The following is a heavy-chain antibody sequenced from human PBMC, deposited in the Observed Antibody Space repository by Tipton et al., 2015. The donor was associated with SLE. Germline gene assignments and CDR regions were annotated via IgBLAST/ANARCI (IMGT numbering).Heavy chain of an antibody. CDR3: AAYSSSGKRWFDP. V-gene: IGHV4-59*04. Sequence: TLSLTCTVSGGSISSYYWSWIRQPPGKGLEWIGSIYHSGSTYYNPSLKSRVTISVDTSKNQFSLKLSSVTAADTAVYYCAAYSSSGKRWFDPWGQGTLVTVSS. CDR2: IYHSGST. J-gene: IGHJ5*02. CDR1: GGSISSYY. D-gene: IGHD6-13*01.